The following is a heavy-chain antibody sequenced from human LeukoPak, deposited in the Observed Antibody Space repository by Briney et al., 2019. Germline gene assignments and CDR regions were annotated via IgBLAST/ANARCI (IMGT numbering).Heavy chain of an antibody. Sequence: ASVKVSCKASGYTFTGYHMHWVRQAPGQGLEWMGWINPNSGGTNYSQKFQGRVTMTRDTSISTAYMELSRLRSDDTAVYYCARGAITMVRGAFNWFDPWGQGTLVTVSS. CDR2: INPNSGGT. V-gene: IGHV1-2*02. D-gene: IGHD3-10*01. CDR1: GYTFTGYH. CDR3: ARGAITMVRGAFNWFDP. J-gene: IGHJ5*02.